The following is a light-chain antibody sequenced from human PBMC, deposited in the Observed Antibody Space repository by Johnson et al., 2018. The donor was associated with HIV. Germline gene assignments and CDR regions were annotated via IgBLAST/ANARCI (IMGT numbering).Light chain of an antibody. Sequence: QSVLTQPPSVSAAPGQKVIISCSGSSSNIGNNYVSWYQQLPGTAPKLLIYENNIRPSGIPDRFSGSKSGTSATLGITGLQTGDEADYYCGTWDSGLGAVYVFGPGTKVTVL. CDR1: SSNIGNNY. V-gene: IGLV1-51*02. J-gene: IGLJ1*01. CDR2: ENN. CDR3: GTWDSGLGAVYV.